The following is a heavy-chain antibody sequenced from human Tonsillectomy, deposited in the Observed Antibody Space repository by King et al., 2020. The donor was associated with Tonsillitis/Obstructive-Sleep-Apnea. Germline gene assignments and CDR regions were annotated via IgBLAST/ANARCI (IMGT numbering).Heavy chain of an antibody. CDR3: AKDGDWGMNWYFDL. CDR2: ISVSGSST. CDR1: GFTFSNSA. J-gene: IGHJ2*01. V-gene: IGHV3-23*04. Sequence: VQLVESGGGLVQPGGSLRLSCAASGFTFSNSAMSWVRQAPGKGLEWVSAISVSGSSTYYADSVKGRFTISRDNSKNTLYLQMNSLRAEDTAVYYCAKDGDWGMNWYFDLWGRGTLVTVSS. D-gene: IGHD3-16*01.